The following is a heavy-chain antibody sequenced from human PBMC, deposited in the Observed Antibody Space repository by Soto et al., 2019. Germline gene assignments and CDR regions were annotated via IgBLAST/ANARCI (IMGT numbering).Heavy chain of an antibody. CDR3: ARDRYSKSDYKYGMDV. CDR2: IYSDGTT. Sequence: LRLSCAASGFTVSSNYMTWVRQAPGKGLEWVSVIYSDGTTYYADSVKGRFTISRDNSKNTLYLQMNSLRAEDTAVYYCARDRYSKSDYKYGMDVWGQGTTVTVSS. V-gene: IGHV3-53*01. D-gene: IGHD6-13*01. J-gene: IGHJ6*02. CDR1: GFTVSSNY.